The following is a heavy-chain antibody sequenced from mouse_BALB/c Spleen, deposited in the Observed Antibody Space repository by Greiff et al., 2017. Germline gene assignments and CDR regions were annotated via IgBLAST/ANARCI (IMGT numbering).Heavy chain of an antibody. CDR3: ARQLGLGGYYFDY. V-gene: IGHV14-3*02. J-gene: IGHJ2*01. D-gene: IGHD3-1*01. CDR2: IDPANGNT. CDR1: GFNIKDTY. Sequence: EVQLQQSGAELVKPGASVKLSCTASGFNIKDTYMHWVKQRPEQGLEWIGRIDPANGNTKYDPKFQGKATITADTSSNTAYLQLSSLTSEDTAVYYCARQLGLGGYYFDYWGQGTTLTVSS.